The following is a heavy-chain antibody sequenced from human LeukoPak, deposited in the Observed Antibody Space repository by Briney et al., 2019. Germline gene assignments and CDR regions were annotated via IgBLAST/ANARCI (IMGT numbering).Heavy chain of an antibody. Sequence: GGSLRLSCAASGFTFSSYSMNWVRQAPGKGLEWVSSISSSSSYIYYADSVKGRFTISRDNAKNSLYLQMSNLRAEDTAVYFCARGGGLDVWGQGASVTVSS. CDR1: GFTFSSYS. CDR2: ISSSSSYI. V-gene: IGHV3-21*04. J-gene: IGHJ6*02. D-gene: IGHD3-16*01. CDR3: ARGGGLDV.